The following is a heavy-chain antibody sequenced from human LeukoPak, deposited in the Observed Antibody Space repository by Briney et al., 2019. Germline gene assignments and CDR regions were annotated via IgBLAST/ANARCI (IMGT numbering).Heavy chain of an antibody. CDR3: ARGSDYTWGG. CDR2: VHHTGRT. CDR1: GFSFSSFR. J-gene: IGHJ4*01. V-gene: IGHV4-4*02. Sequence: GSLRLSCTASGFSFSSFRMSWVRQPAGKGFEWIAEVHHTGRTIYSPSFARRVTISADTSKNQVSLKLTSVTAADTAVYYCARGSDYTWGGWGQGTLVTVSS. D-gene: IGHD3-10*01.